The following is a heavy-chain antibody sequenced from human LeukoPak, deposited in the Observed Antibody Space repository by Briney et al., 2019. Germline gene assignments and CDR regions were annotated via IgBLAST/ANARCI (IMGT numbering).Heavy chain of an antibody. CDR1: GFTFRDEA. CDR2: ISSSSSTI. D-gene: IGHD3-22*01. J-gene: IGHJ4*02. Sequence: GGSLRLSCAASGFTFRDEAMSWVRQAPGKGLEWVSYISSSSSTIYYADSVKGRFTISRDNAKNSLYLQMNSLRAEDTAVYYCARDLRLSGYYYDSSGFGYWGQGTLVTVSS. CDR3: ARDLRLSGYYYDSSGFGY. V-gene: IGHV3-48*01.